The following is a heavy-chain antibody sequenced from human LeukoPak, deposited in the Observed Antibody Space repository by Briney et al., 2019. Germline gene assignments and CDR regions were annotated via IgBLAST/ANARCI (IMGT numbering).Heavy chain of an antibody. CDR1: GYTFTGYY. D-gene: IGHD3-10*01. CDR3: ATQVLPWFGLDY. V-gene: IGHV1-2*02. Sequence: ASVKVSCKASGYTFTGYYMHWVRQAPGQGLEWMGWINPNSGGTNYAQKFQGRVTMTRDTSISTAYMELSRLRSDDTAVYYCATQVLPWFGLDYWGQGTLVTVSS. CDR2: INPNSGGT. J-gene: IGHJ4*02.